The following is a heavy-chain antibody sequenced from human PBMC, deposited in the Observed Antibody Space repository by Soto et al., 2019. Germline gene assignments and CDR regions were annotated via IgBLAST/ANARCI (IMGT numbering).Heavy chain of an antibody. J-gene: IGHJ6*02. CDR2: IYRSGAT. V-gene: IGHV3-53*01. Sequence: GGSLRLSCAASGLPVGDNYMAWFRQVPGKGLEWVSFIYRSGATFYADSVKGRFTISRDNFKNTLYLEMNSLRVGDTAVYYCARDRRLDNGYYECYYGMDVWGQGTTVTVSS. CDR3: ARDRRLDNGYYECYYGMDV. CDR1: GLPVGDNY. D-gene: IGHD2-2*03.